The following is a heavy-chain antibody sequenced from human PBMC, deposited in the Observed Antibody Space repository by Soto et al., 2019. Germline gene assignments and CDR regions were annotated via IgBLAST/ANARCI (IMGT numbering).Heavy chain of an antibody. D-gene: IGHD2-21*02. J-gene: IGHJ4*02. V-gene: IGHV2-5*02. CDR3: VRASGGGNSAYFDY. CDR1: GFSLSSSDVG. Sequence: QITLKESGPTLVKPTQTLTLTCTFSGFSLSSSDVGVGWIRQPPGKALEWLALIYWDDDKRYSPSLKSRLTITKDTSRNQVVLTVINLDPVDTATYYCVRASGGGNSAYFDYWGQGTLVTVSS. CDR2: IYWDDDK.